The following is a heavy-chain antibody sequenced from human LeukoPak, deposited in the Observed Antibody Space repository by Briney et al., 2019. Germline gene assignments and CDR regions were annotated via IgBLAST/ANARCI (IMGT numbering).Heavy chain of an antibody. CDR3: AKRGYSGSDAFDM. CDR2: ISSSSGFI. Sequence: PGGSLRLYCAASGFPFSTYSMNWVRQAPGKGLEWVSSISSSSGFIYYADSVKGRFTISRDNAKNSLYLQMNSLRAEDTAVYYCAKRGYSGSDAFDMWGQGTMVTVSS. J-gene: IGHJ3*02. D-gene: IGHD5-18*01. CDR1: GFPFSTYS. V-gene: IGHV3-21*01.